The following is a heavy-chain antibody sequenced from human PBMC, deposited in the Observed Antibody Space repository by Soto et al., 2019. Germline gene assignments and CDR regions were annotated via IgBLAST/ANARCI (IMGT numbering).Heavy chain of an antibody. D-gene: IGHD3-3*01. CDR2: ISAYNGNT. CDR1: GYTFTSYG. CDR3: ARRLPSFTIFGVVITHNWFDP. Sequence: ASVKVSCKASGYTFTSYGISWVRQAPGQGLEWMGWISAYNGNTNYAQKLQGRVTMTTDTSTSTAYMELRSLRSDDTAVYYCARRLPSFTIFGVVITHNWFDPWGQGTLVTVSS. V-gene: IGHV1-18*01. J-gene: IGHJ5*02.